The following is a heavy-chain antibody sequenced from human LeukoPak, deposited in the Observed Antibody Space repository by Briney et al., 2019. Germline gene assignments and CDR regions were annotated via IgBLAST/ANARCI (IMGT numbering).Heavy chain of an antibody. D-gene: IGHD1-14*01. J-gene: IGHJ4*02. CDR2: IYYSGST. Sequence: PSETLSLTCTVSGGSISSYYWSWIRQPPGKGLEWIGYIYYSGSTNYNPSLKSRVTISVDTSKNQFSLKLSSVTAADTAVYYCARDRLSGPLYDYWGQGTLVTVSS. V-gene: IGHV4-59*01. CDR1: GGSISSYY. CDR3: ARDRLSGPLYDY.